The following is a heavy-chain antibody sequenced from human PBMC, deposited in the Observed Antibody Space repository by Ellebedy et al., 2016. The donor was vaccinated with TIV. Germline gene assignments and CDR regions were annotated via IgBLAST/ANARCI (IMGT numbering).Heavy chain of an antibody. CDR2: IIPIFGTA. J-gene: IGHJ4*02. CDR3: AAGVIITIYPFDY. D-gene: IGHD3-10*01. V-gene: IGHV1-69*13. CDR1: GGTFSSYA. Sequence: SVKVSCXASGGTFSSYAISWVRQAPGQGLEWMGGIIPIFGTANYAQKFQGRVTITADESTSTAYMELSSLRSEDTAVYYCAAGVIITIYPFDYWGQGTLVTVSS.